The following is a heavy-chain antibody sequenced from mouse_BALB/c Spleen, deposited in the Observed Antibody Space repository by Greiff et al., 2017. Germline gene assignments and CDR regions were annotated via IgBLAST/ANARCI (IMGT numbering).Heavy chain of an antibody. Sequence: EVQLQQSGPGLVKPSQSLSLTCTVTGYSITSDYAWNWIRQSPGNKLEWMGYISYSGSTSYNPSLKSRISITRDTSKNQFFLQLNSVTTEDTATYYCARDGNYGYYAMDYWGQGTSVTVSS. V-gene: IGHV3-2*02. CDR1: GYSITSDYA. CDR2: ISYSGST. CDR3: ARDGNYGYYAMDY. D-gene: IGHD2-1*01. J-gene: IGHJ4*01.